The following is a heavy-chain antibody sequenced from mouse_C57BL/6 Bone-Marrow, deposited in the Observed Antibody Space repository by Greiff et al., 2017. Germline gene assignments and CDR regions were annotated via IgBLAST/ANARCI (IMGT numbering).Heavy chain of an antibody. CDR1: GYTFTSYW. D-gene: IGHD2-5*01. CDR3: AREGAYYSNIDY. Sequence: QVQLQQPGAELVKPGASVKMSCKASGYTFTSYWITWVKQRPGQGLEWIGDIYPGSGSTNYNEKFKSKATLTVDTSSRTAYMQLSSLTSEDSAVYYCAREGAYYSNIDYWGQGTTLTVSS. CDR2: IYPGSGST. V-gene: IGHV1-55*01. J-gene: IGHJ2*01.